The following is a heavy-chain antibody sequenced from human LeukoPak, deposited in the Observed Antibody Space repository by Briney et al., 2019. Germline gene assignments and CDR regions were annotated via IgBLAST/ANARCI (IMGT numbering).Heavy chain of an antibody. Sequence: PSETLSLTCTVSGGSISSSSYYWGWIRQPPGKGLEWIGSIYYSGSTYYNPSLKSRVTVSVDTSKNQFSLKLSSVTAADTAVYYCARGGYYYGSGSYYKGRMYYYYMDVWGKGTTVTVSS. D-gene: IGHD3-10*01. V-gene: IGHV4-39*01. CDR1: GGSISSSSYY. J-gene: IGHJ6*03. CDR3: ARGGYYYGSGSYYKGRMYYYYMDV. CDR2: IYYSGST.